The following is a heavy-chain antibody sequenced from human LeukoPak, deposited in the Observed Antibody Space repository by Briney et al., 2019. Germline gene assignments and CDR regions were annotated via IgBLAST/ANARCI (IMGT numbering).Heavy chain of an antibody. V-gene: IGHV3-30*02. D-gene: IGHD3-10*01. CDR3: ARAMVRGPLLDY. CDR1: GFTFSSYG. Sequence: GGSLRLSCAASGFTFSSYGMHWVRQAPGKGLEWVAFIRYDGSNKYYADSVKGRFTISRDNSKNTLYLQMNSLRAEDTAVYYCARAMVRGPLLDYWGQGTLVTVSS. CDR2: IRYDGSNK. J-gene: IGHJ4*02.